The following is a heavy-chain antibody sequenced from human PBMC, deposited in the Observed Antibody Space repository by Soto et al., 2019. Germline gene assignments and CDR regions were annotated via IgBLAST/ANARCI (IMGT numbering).Heavy chain of an antibody. CDR3: AAEGKAARPYYYYGKDV. V-gene: IGHV1-58*01. Sequence: SVEVSCKASGLTFTSSSVQWVLQARGERLEWIGWIVVGSGNTNYAQKFQERVTITRDMSTSTAYMELSSLRSEGTAVYYCAAEGKAARPYYYYGKDVWGQGTTGTAS. CDR1: GLTFTSSS. CDR2: IVVGSGNT. D-gene: IGHD6-6*01. J-gene: IGHJ6*02.